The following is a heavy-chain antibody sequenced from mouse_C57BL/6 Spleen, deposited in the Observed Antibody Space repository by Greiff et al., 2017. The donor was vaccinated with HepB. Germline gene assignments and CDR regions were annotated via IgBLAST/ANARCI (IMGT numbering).Heavy chain of an antibody. D-gene: IGHD1-1*01. CDR3: ARNYYGSSRAMDY. J-gene: IGHJ4*01. CDR1: GYTFTSYW. Sequence: VQLKESGAELVMPGASVKLSCKASGYTFTSYWMHWVKQRPGQGLEWIGEIDPSDSYTNYNQKFKGKSTLTVDKSSSTAYMQLSSLTSEDSAVYYCARNYYGSSRAMDYWGQGTSVTVSS. V-gene: IGHV1-69*01. CDR2: IDPSDSYT.